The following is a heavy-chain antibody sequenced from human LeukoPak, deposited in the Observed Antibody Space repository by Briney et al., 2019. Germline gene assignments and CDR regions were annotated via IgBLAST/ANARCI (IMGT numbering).Heavy chain of an antibody. J-gene: IGHJ6*03. Sequence: SETLSLTCTVSGGSISSGSYYWGWIRQPPGKGLEWIGEINHSGSTNYNPSLKSRVTISVDTSKNQFSLKLSSVTAADTAVYYCARGRRYSGYDWYYYYYYMDVWGKGTTVTVSS. CDR3: ARGRRYSGYDWYYYYYYMDV. D-gene: IGHD5-12*01. CDR2: INHSGST. V-gene: IGHV4-39*07. CDR1: GGSISSGSYY.